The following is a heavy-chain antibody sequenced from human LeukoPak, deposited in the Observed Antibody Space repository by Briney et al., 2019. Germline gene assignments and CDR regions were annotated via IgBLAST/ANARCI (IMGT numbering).Heavy chain of an antibody. V-gene: IGHV1-46*01. D-gene: IGHD3-3*01. CDR2: INPSGGST. Sequence: ASVKVSCKASGYSFSKYYIHWVRQAPGQGLEWMGIINPSGGSTGYAPKFEGRVSMTTDMSTSTVYMELRSLRSDDTAVYYCARDLGSITTFGVVPDPGYYYMDVWGKGTTVTVSS. CDR3: ARDLGSITTFGVVPDPGYYYMDV. J-gene: IGHJ6*03. CDR1: GYSFSKYY.